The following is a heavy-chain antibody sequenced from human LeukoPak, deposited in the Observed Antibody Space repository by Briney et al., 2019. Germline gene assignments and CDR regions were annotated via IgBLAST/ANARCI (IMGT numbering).Heavy chain of an antibody. D-gene: IGHD4-17*01. CDR1: GFTFSGSA. J-gene: IGHJ4*02. Sequence: GGSLRLSCAASGFTFSGSAMHWVRQASGKGLEWVGHIRSKANSYATAYAASVKGRFTISRDDAKNTACLQMNSLKTEDTAVYYCTRQATTGDYWGQGTLVTVSS. CDR2: IRSKANSYAT. CDR3: TRQATTGDY. V-gene: IGHV3-73*01.